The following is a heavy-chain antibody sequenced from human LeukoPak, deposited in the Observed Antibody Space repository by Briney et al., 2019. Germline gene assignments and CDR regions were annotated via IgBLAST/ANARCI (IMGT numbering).Heavy chain of an antibody. J-gene: IGHJ3*02. Sequence: GGSLRLSCAASGFSVSNNYMSWVRQAPGKGLEWVSVIYSGGSTYCTDSVKDRFTISRDNSKNTLYLQMNSLRAEDTAVYYCARVKLGHAFDIWGQGTMVTVSS. CDR1: GFSVSNNY. CDR3: ARVKLGHAFDI. V-gene: IGHV3-66*01. D-gene: IGHD6-6*01. CDR2: IYSGGST.